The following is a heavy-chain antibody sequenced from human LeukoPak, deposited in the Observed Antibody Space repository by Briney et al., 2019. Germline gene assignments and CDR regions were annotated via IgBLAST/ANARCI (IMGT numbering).Heavy chain of an antibody. CDR2: ISYDGSNK. J-gene: IGHJ4*02. D-gene: IGHD1-26*01. CDR3: ATGMYSGSYFGLFDY. CDR1: GFTFSSYA. V-gene: IGHV3-30-3*01. Sequence: GGSLRLSCAASGFTFSSYAMSWVRQAPGKGLEWVAVISYDGSNKYYADSVKGRFTISRDNSKNTLYLQMNSLRAEDTAVYYCATGMYSGSYFGLFDYWGQGTLVTVSS.